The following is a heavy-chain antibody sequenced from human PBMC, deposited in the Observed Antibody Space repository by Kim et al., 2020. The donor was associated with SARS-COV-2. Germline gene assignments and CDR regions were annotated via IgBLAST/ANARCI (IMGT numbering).Heavy chain of an antibody. V-gene: IGHV3-30*18. Sequence: GGSLRLSCAASGFTFSSYGMHWVRQAPGKGLEWVAVISYDGSNKYYADSVKGRFTISRDNSKNTLYLQMNSLRAEDTAVYYCAKENYVEYQLLSGYDYWGQGTLVTVSS. D-gene: IGHD2-2*01. J-gene: IGHJ4*02. CDR1: GFTFSSYG. CDR2: ISYDGSNK. CDR3: AKENYVEYQLLSGYDY.